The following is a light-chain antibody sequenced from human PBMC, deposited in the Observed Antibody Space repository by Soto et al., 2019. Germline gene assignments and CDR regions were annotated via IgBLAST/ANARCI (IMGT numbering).Light chain of an antibody. CDR3: SSYTSDSTYV. V-gene: IGLV2-14*01. J-gene: IGLJ1*01. CDR2: DVS. Sequence: QTVVTQPASVSGYPGQSITISCTGTSSDVGGYNYVSWYQEHPGKAPKLMIYDVSNRPSGVSNRFSGSKSGNTASLTISGLQAEDEADYYCSSYTSDSTYVFGTGTKVTVL. CDR1: SSDVGGYNY.